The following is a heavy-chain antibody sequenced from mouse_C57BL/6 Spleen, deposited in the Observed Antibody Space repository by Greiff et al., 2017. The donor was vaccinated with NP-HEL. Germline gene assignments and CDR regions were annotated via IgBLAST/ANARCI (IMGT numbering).Heavy chain of an antibody. Sequence: VQLQQSGAELVKPGASVKISCKASGYAFSSYWMNWVKQRPGKGLEWIGQIYPGDGDTNYNGKFKGKATLTADKSSSTAYMQLSSLTSEDSAVYFCARRRSTMVTTGFDYWGQGTTLTVSS. V-gene: IGHV1-80*01. CDR3: ARRRSTMVTTGFDY. CDR2: IYPGDGDT. J-gene: IGHJ2*01. CDR1: GYAFSSYW. D-gene: IGHD2-2*01.